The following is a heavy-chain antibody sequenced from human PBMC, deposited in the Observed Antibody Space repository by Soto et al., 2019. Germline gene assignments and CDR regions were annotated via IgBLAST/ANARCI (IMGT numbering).Heavy chain of an antibody. J-gene: IGHJ6*02. CDR3: AKDQEVQYYYYYYGMDV. CDR2: ISGSGGST. Sequence: GGSLRLSCAASGFTFSSYAMSWVRQAPGKGLEWVSAISGSGGSTYYADSVKGRFTISRDNSKNTLYLQMNSLRAEDTAVYYCAKDQEVQYYYYYYGMDVWGQGTTVTV. CDR1: GFTFSSYA. V-gene: IGHV3-23*01.